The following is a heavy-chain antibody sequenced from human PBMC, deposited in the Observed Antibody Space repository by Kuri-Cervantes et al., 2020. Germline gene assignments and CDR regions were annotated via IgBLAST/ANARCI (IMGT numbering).Heavy chain of an antibody. Sequence: GGSLRLSCAASGFTFSSNAMHWVRQTPGKGLEWVTVISYDGSNKYYADSVKGRFTISRDNSKNTLYLQMNSLRAEDTALYYCAKDRGWELLSGFDYWGQGTLVTVSS. D-gene: IGHD1-26*01. V-gene: IGHV3-30*04. J-gene: IGHJ4*02. CDR1: GFTFSSNA. CDR3: AKDRGWELLSGFDY. CDR2: ISYDGSNK.